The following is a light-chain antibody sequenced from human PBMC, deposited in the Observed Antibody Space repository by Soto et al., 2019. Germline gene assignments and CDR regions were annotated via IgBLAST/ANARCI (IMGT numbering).Light chain of an antibody. Sequence: DIQMTQSPPSLSASVGDRVTITCRASQGIGNDLGWYQQKPEKAPKRLIYAASSLQSGVPTRFSGSGSGTEFALTISSLQPEDFATYYCLQRNSYPPTFGQGTNVDIK. CDR1: QGIGND. J-gene: IGKJ1*01. V-gene: IGKV1-17*01. CDR3: LQRNSYPPT. CDR2: AAS.